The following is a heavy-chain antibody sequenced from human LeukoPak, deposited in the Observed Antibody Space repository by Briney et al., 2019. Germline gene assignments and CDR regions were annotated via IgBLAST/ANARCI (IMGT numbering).Heavy chain of an antibody. J-gene: IGHJ4*01. D-gene: IGHD4-11*01. V-gene: IGHV3-33*01. CDR1: GFIFRHHG. CDR3: ARDAQRGFDYSNSLKN. Sequence: GGSLRLSCAVSGFIFRHHGMHWVRQAPRKGLEWVAVIWSDSSNRFYADSVKGRFTISRDNSHNTVFLQMNSLRVNDTAIYYCARDAQRGFDYSNSLKNWGRGTLVTVSS. CDR2: IWSDSSNR.